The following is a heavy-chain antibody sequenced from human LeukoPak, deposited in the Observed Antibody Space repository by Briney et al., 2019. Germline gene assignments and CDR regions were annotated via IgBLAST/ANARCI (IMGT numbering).Heavy chain of an antibody. CDR2: ISTSGSA. V-gene: IGHV4-4*07. CDR1: GVSIGSYY. CDR3: ARDGSGYSNYVAYYYGMDV. Sequence: SETLSLTCSVSGVSIGSYYWSWIRQSAGQGLEGIGHISTSGSAKYNPSLKSRVTMSINMSKSQLSLKLESVTAADTAVYYCARDGSGYSNYVAYYYGMDVWGQGTTVTVSS. D-gene: IGHD4-11*01. J-gene: IGHJ6*02.